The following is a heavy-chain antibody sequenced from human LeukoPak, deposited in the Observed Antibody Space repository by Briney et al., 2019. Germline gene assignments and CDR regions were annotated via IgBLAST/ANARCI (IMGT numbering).Heavy chain of an antibody. CDR1: GFTFSSYA. CDR2: ISYDGSNK. CDR3: AGPIMVRGVILGSGVDY. J-gene: IGHJ4*02. Sequence: GGSLRLSCAASGFTFSSYAMHWVRQAPGKGLEWVAVISYDGSNKYYADSVKGRFTISRDNSKNTLYLQMNSLRAEDTAVYYCAGPIMVRGVILGSGVDYWGQGTLVTVSS. V-gene: IGHV3-30*04. D-gene: IGHD3-10*01.